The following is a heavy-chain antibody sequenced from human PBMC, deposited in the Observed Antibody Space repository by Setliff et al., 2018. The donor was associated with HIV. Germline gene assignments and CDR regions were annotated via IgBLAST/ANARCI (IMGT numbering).Heavy chain of an antibody. CDR3: ARLSPQYSGYDSGAFGY. CDR2: IYYTGST. D-gene: IGHD5-12*01. Sequence: SETLSLTCTVSGDSVSGYYWTWIRQPPGKGLEWIGDIYYTGSTNFSPSLKSRVTISLDTSKNQFSLKLSSVTAADTAVYYCARLSPQYSGYDSGAFGYWGQGTLVTVSS. J-gene: IGHJ4*02. CDR1: GDSVSGYY. V-gene: IGHV4-59*08.